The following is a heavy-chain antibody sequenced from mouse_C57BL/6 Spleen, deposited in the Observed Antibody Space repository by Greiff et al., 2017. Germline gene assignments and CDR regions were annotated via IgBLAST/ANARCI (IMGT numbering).Heavy chain of an antibody. Sequence: PEQGLEWIGYIYPRDGSTKYNEKFKGKATLTADKSSSTAYMQLNSLTSEDSAVYFCARRDRGAMDYWGQGTSVTVSS. CDR3: ARRDRGAMDY. J-gene: IGHJ4*01. V-gene: IGHV1-78*01. CDR2: IYPRDGST. D-gene: IGHD3-3*01.